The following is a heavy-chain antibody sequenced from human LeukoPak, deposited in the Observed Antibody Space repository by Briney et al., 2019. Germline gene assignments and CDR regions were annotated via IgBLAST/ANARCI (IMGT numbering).Heavy chain of an antibody. V-gene: IGHV3-53*01. D-gene: IGHD3-10*01. Sequence: PGGALRLSCAASGFTVSSKYMSWVRQAPGKGLEWVSVMYSGGSTYYADSVECRFTISRDNSKNTVYLQMNSLRAEDTAVYYCASVTMVRGPHIAYWGQRSPLTVSS. CDR3: ASVTMVRGPHIAY. CDR2: MYSGGST. J-gene: IGHJ4*03. CDR1: GFTVSSKY.